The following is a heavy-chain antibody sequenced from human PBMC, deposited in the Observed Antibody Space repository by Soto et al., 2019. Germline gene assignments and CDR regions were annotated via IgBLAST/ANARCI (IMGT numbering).Heavy chain of an antibody. CDR3: AKAHGMAAAGSVLYFDY. D-gene: IGHD6-13*01. Sequence: EVQLLESGGGLVQPGGSLRLSCAASGFTFSSYAMSWVRQAPGKGLEWVSAISGSGGSTYYADSVKGRFTISRDNSKNTLYLQMNSLRAEDTAVYYCAKAHGMAAAGSVLYFDYWGRGTLVTVSS. CDR1: GFTFSSYA. CDR2: ISGSGGST. J-gene: IGHJ4*02. V-gene: IGHV3-23*01.